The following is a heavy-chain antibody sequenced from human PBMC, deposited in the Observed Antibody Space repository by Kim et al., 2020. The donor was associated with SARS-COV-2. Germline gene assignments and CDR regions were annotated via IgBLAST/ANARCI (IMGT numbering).Heavy chain of an antibody. CDR3: TTDWFAGTGRFDY. CDR1: GFNFYNAW. Sequence: GGSLRLSCSASGFNFYNAWMSWVRQAPGKGLEWVGRIKSKFDGGTSDYAAPVKGRFTFSRDDSKNTMVVEMDSLKTEDTGVYFCTTDWFAGTGRFDYWGQGVLVTVSP. J-gene: IGHJ4*02. D-gene: IGHD3-16*01. V-gene: IGHV3-15*01. CDR2: IKSKFDGGTS.